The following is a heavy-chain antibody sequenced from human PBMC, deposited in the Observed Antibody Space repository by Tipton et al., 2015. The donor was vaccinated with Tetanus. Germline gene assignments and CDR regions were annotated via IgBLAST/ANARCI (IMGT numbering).Heavy chain of an antibody. CDR1: GFTFSSYG. Sequence: QLVQSGGGVVQPGRSLRLSCAASGFTFSSYGMHWVRQAPGKVLEWEAVISYDGSNKYYADSVKGRFTISRDNSKNSLYLQMNSLRAEDTAVYYCAKGGIVGAEYYYGMDVWGQGTTVTVSS. CDR2: ISYDGSNK. CDR3: AKGGIVGAEYYYGMDV. J-gene: IGHJ6*02. D-gene: IGHD1-26*01. V-gene: IGHV3-30*18.